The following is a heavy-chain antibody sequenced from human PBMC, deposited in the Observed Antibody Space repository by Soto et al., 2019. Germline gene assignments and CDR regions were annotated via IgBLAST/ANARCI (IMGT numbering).Heavy chain of an antibody. CDR1: GFSLSTSGVG. CDR3: AHRPVVVLVPAAKGRNGWFDP. CDR2: IYWDDDK. Sequence: ESGPTLVKPTQTLTLTCTFSGFSLSTSGVGVGWIRQPPGKALEWLALIYWDDDKRYSPSLKSRLTITKDTSKNQVVLTMTNMDPVDTATYYCAHRPVVVLVPAAKGRNGWFDPWGQGTLVTVSS. V-gene: IGHV2-5*02. J-gene: IGHJ5*02. D-gene: IGHD2-2*01.